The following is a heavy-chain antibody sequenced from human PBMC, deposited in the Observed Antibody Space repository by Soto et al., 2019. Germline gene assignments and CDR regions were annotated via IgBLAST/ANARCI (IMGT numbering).Heavy chain of an antibody. D-gene: IGHD3-22*01. V-gene: IGHV3-9*01. CDR1: GFTFDDYA. CDR2: ISWNSGSI. CDR3: AKARTEYYYDSSGYLDY. Sequence: PGGSLRLFCAASGFTFDDYAMHWVRQAPGKGLEWVSGISWNSGSIGYADSVKGRFTISRDNAKNSLYLQMNSLRAEDKALYYCAKARTEYYYDSSGYLDYWAQGPRGTVSS. J-gene: IGHJ4*02.